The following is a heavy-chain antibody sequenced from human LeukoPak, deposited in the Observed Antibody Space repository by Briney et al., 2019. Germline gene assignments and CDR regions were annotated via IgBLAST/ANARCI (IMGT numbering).Heavy chain of an antibody. CDR2: IYYSGSP. Sequence: PSETLSLTRTVSCGYISSSSYYWGWLRQPPRKGLEWIGSIYYSGSPYYNPSLKRRVTIPVDTPKNQFSLKLSSGTAADTAVYYWASLIPYSSRINDYWGQRTLVTVSS. J-gene: IGHJ4*02. D-gene: IGHD6-13*01. V-gene: IGHV4-39*01. CDR1: CGYISSSSYY. CDR3: ASLIPYSSRINDY.